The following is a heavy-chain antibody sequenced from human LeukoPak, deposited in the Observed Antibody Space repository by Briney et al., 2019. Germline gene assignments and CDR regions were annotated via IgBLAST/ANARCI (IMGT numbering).Heavy chain of an antibody. CDR3: AKLLGTATTFDY. V-gene: IGHV3-7*01. CDR1: GFTFSRSW. D-gene: IGHD5-24*01. Sequence: GGSLRLSCEAPGFTFSRSWMSWVRQAPGKGLEWVANISPDGSQKFYVDSVKGRFTFSRDNPNNSLYLQMNSLGAEDTAVYYCAKLLGTATTFDYWGQGTLVTVSS. J-gene: IGHJ4*02. CDR2: ISPDGSQK.